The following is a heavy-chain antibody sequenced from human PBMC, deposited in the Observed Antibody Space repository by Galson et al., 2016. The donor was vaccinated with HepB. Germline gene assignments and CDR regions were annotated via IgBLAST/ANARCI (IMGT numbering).Heavy chain of an antibody. CDR3: ATLAYGDAPHDF. D-gene: IGHD4-17*01. J-gene: IGHJ4*02. Sequence: SVKVSCKASGYTFTGYYMHWVRQAPGQGLEWMGWINPNSGETNYPQRFQGRLTMTRDTSISTAYTEVSSLRSDDTAVYYCATLAYGDAPHDFWGKGTLVTVSS. V-gene: IGHV1-2*02. CDR1: GYTFTGYY. CDR2: INPNSGET.